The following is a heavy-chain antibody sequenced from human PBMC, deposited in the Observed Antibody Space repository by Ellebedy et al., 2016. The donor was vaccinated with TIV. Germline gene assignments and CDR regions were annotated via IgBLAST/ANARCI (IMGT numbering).Heavy chain of an antibody. CDR1: GDSISSGGYS. V-gene: IGHV4-30-2*01. J-gene: IGHJ6*02. D-gene: IGHD2-21*01. CDR2: IHLNGNS. Sequence: SETLSLPXAVPGDSISSGGYSWIWIRQPPGKGLEWVGHIHLNGNSYYNQSLDSRVTISLHRSANSYSLQMNSVSAADTAVYYCARHCVTTACSGYGMDVWGHGTTVTVSS. CDR3: ARHCVTTACSGYGMDV.